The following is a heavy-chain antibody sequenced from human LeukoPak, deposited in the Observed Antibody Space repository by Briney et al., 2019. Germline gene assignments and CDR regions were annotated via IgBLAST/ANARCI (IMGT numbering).Heavy chain of an antibody. V-gene: IGHV1-8*03. D-gene: IGHD2-2*01. CDR2: MNPNSGNT. J-gene: IGHJ3*02. CDR1: GYTFTSYD. Sequence: GASAKVSCKASGYTFTSYDINWVRQATGQGLEWMGWMNPNSGNTGYAQKFQGRVTITRNTSISTAYMELSSLRSEDTAVYYCAREYCSSTSCQEGAFDIWGQGTMVTVSS. CDR3: AREYCSSTSCQEGAFDI.